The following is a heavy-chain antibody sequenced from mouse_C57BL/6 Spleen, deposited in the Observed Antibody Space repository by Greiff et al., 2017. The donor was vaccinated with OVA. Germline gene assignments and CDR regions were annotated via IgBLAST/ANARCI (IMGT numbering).Heavy chain of an antibody. Sequence: QVQLQQPGAELVRPGSSVKLSCKASGYTFTSYWMHWVKQRPIQGLEWIGNIDPSDSETHYTQKFKDKATLTVDKSSSTAYMQLSSLTSEDSAVYYCARECIYYGYDKAFFDYWGQGTTLTVSS. CDR2: IDPSDSET. J-gene: IGHJ2*01. CDR3: ARECIYYGYDKAFFDY. V-gene: IGHV1-52*01. CDR1: GYTFTSYW. D-gene: IGHD2-2*01.